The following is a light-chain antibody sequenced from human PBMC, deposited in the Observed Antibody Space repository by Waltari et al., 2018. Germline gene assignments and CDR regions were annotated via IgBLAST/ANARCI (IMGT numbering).Light chain of an antibody. Sequence: QPVLTQPPPVSGTPGPRVTLSCSGGSSNIGSNPVHWYQQFAGTAPRLFIYSNDQRPPGVPDRFSGSKSGTSASLAISGLQSEDEADYYCTSWDGGLNGWVFGGGTKLTVL. CDR3: TSWDGGLNGWV. CDR2: SND. V-gene: IGLV1-44*01. CDR1: SSNIGSNP. J-gene: IGLJ3*02.